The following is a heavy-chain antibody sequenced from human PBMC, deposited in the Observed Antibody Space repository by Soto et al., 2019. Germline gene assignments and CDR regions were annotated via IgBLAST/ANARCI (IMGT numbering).Heavy chain of an antibody. J-gene: IGHJ4*02. Sequence: QVQLVETGGGVVQPGRSLRLSCAASGFTFNSYGMHWVRQAPGKGLEWVAVIWYDGSNKYYADSVKGRFTIFRDNSKNTLYLQMNSLRAEDTAVYYCASGLWFGEWYFDYWGQGTLVTVSS. V-gene: IGHV3-33*01. D-gene: IGHD3-10*01. CDR1: GFTFNSYG. CDR2: IWYDGSNK. CDR3: ASGLWFGEWYFDY.